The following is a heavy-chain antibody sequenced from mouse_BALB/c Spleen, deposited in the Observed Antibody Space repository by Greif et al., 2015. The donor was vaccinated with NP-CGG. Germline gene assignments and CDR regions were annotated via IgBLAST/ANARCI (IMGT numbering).Heavy chain of an antibody. CDR2: ISSGGSYT. CDR3: TRDDYFDY. CDR1: GFTFSSYT. Sequence: EVQGVESGGGLVKPGGSLKLSCAASGFTFSSYTMSWVRQTPEKRLEWVATISSGGSYTYYPDSVKGRFTISRDNAKNTLYLQMSSLKSEDTAMYYCTRDDYFDYWGRGTTLTVSS. V-gene: IGHV5-6-4*01. J-gene: IGHJ2*01.